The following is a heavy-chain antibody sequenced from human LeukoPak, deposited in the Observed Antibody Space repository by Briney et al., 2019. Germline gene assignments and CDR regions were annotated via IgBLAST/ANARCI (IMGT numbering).Heavy chain of an antibody. D-gene: IGHD1-1*01. CDR3: ARDAERSRVAFDI. J-gene: IGHJ3*02. CDR2: TYYSGSA. CDR1: GGSISSYY. V-gene: IGHV4-59*12. Sequence: KPSETLSLTCTVSGGSISSYYWSWIRQPPGKGLEWIGYTYYSGSANYNPSLKSRVTMSVDTSKNQFSLKLSSVTAADTAVYYCARDAERSRVAFDIWGQGTMVTVSS.